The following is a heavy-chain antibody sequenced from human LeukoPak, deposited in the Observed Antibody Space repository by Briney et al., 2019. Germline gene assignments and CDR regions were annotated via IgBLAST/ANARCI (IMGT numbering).Heavy chain of an antibody. CDR2: IYYSGST. CDR3: ARALLWFGELSGAFDI. V-gene: IGHV4-39*07. J-gene: IGHJ3*02. D-gene: IGHD3-10*01. CDR1: GGSISSSSYY. Sequence: PSETLSLTCTVSGGSISSSSYYWGWIRQPPGKGLEWIGSIYYSGSTYYNPSLKSRVTIPVDTSKNQFSLKLSSVTAADTAVYYCARALLWFGELSGAFDIWGQGTMVTVSS.